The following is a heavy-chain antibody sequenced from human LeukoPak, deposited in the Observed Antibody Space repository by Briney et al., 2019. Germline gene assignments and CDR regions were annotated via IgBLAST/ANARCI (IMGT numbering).Heavy chain of an antibody. V-gene: IGHV3-21*01. CDR3: ARDVKISYYYYYYYMDV. Sequence: ETGGSLRLSCAASGFTFSSYSMNWVRQAPGKGLEWVSSISSSSSYIYYADSVKGRFTISRDNAKNSLYLQMNSLRAEDTAVYYGARDVKISYYYYYYYMDVWGKGTTVTVSS. CDR1: GFTFSSYS. J-gene: IGHJ6*03. CDR2: ISSSSSYI.